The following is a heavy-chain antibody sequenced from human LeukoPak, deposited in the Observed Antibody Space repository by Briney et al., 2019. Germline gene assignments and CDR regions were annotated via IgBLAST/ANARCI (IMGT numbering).Heavy chain of an antibody. CDR1: GGSISSYY. Sequence: PSETLSLTCTVSGGSISSYYWSWIRQPPGKGLEWIGYIYYSGSTNYNPSLKSQVTISVDTSKNQFSLNLSSVTAADTAVYYCARVGWELPFDYWGQGTLVTVSS. J-gene: IGHJ4*02. CDR3: ARVGWELPFDY. CDR2: IYYSGST. D-gene: IGHD1-26*01. V-gene: IGHV4-59*08.